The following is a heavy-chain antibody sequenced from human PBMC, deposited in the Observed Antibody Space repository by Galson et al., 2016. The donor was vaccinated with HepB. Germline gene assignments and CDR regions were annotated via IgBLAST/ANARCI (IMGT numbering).Heavy chain of an antibody. V-gene: IGHV3-74*01. J-gene: IGHJ4*02. CDR2: INDDGSGT. CDR3: ARESSAWDPY. Sequence: SLRLSCAASGFTISSNWMHWVRQTPGKGLVWVSRINDDGSGTSYADSVKGRFTISRDNAKNTLYLQMNSLRAEDTAMYYCARESSAWDPYWGQGTLVTVSS. CDR1: GFTISSNW. D-gene: IGHD3-22*01.